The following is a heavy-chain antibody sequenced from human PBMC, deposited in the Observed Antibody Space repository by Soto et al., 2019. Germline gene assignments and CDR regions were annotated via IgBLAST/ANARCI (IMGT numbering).Heavy chain of an antibody. CDR1: GSYIIGYY. V-gene: IGHV4-59*01. CDR3: SRDQGYYYDF. J-gene: IGHJ4*02. Sequence: SETLSLTCTFSGSYIIGYYWTWIRQPPGKGLEWIGYIYYSGSTNYNPSLKSRVTISVDTSKNQFSLKLSSVTAADTAVYYCSRDQGYYYDFWGQGTLVTGSS. CDR2: IYYSGST.